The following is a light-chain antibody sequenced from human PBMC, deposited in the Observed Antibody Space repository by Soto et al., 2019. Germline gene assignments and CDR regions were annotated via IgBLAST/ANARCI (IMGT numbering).Light chain of an antibody. CDR2: EVS. CDR1: SRDVGGYNY. J-gene: IGLJ3*02. Sequence: QSALTQPPSASGSPGQSVTISCTGTSRDVGGYNYVSWYQQHPGKAPKLIISEVSKRPSGVPDRFSGSKSGNTASLSVSGLQADDEADYYCSSYAGSNNVVFGGGTQLTVL. V-gene: IGLV2-8*01. CDR3: SSYAGSNNVV.